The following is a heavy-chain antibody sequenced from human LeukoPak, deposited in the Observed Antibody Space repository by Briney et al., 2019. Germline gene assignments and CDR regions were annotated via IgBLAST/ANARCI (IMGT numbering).Heavy chain of an antibody. CDR3: AKDSGGSLDY. CDR2: ISWDGGST. J-gene: IGHJ4*02. V-gene: IGHV3-43*01. D-gene: IGHD1-26*01. CDR1: GFTFDDYT. Sequence: GSLRLSCAASGFTFDDYTMHWVRQAPGKGLEWVSLISWDGGSTYYADSVKGRFTISRDNSKNSLYLQMNSLRTEDTALYYCAKDSGGSLDYWGQGTLVTVSS.